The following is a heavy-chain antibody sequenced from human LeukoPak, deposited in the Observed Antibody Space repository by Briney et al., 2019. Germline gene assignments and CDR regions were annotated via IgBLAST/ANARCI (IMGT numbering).Heavy chain of an antibody. V-gene: IGHV3-43*02. Sequence: AGSLRLSCAASGFTFDDYAMHWVRQAPGKGLEWVSLISGDGGSTYYADSVKGRFTISRDNSKNSLYLQMNSLRSEDTALYYCAKDYCSGGSCYLDGMDVWGQGTTVTVSS. CDR2: ISGDGGST. J-gene: IGHJ6*02. D-gene: IGHD2-15*01. CDR1: GFTFDDYA. CDR3: AKDYCSGGSCYLDGMDV.